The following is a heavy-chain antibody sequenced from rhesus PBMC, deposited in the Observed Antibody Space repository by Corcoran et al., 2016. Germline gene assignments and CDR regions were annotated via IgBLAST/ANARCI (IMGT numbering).Heavy chain of an antibody. D-gene: IGHD1-20*01. V-gene: IGHV3S5*01. Sequence: EVQLVETGGGLVQPGGSLKLSCAASGFTFSSYGMSWVRQAPGKGLEWGSAINSGGGSTYYADSGRGRFTISRDNSKTTLSLQMHSLRAEDTAVYYCAKRGIAGTETHFDYWGQGVLVTVSS. CDR3: AKRGIAGTETHFDY. CDR2: INSGGGST. J-gene: IGHJ4*01. CDR1: GFTFSSYG.